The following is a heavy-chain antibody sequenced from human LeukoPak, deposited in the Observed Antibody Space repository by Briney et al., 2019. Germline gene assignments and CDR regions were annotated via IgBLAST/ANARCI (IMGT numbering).Heavy chain of an antibody. CDR2: ISVSGGST. CDR1: GFTFSSYA. Sequence: GGSLRLSCAAPGFTFSSYAMSWVRQPPGKGLEWVSGISVSGGSTYYADSVKGRFTISRDNSKNTLYLQMNSLRAEDTAVYYCAKGRTAYCSSTSCYTIDYWGQGTLVTVSS. J-gene: IGHJ4*02. D-gene: IGHD2-2*02. CDR3: AKGRTAYCSSTSCYTIDY. V-gene: IGHV3-23*01.